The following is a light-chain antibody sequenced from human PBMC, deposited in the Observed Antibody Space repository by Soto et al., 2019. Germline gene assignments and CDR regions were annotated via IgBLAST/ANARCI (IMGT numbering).Light chain of an antibody. V-gene: IGKV3-20*01. CDR2: GAS. CDR3: QQYGSSPLT. J-gene: IGKJ1*01. Sequence: EIVLTQSPGTLSLSPGERATLSCRASQSVSSSYLAWYQQKPGQAPRLFIYGASNRATGIPDRYSGSGSGTDFTLTISRLEPEDFAVYYCQQYGSSPLTFGQGTKVEI. CDR1: QSVSSSY.